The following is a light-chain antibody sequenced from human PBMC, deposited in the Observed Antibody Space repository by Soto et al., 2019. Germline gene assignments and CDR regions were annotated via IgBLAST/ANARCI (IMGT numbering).Light chain of an antibody. Sequence: SYELTQPPSVSVSPGQTASITCSGDNLGNKYPCWYQQKPGQSPVLVIYQRNKRPSGIPERFSASNSGNTATLTISGTQSMDEADYYCQAWDSYSDRVVFGGGTKVTVL. J-gene: IGLJ2*01. CDR2: QRN. V-gene: IGLV3-1*01. CDR3: QAWDSYSDRVV. CDR1: NLGNKY.